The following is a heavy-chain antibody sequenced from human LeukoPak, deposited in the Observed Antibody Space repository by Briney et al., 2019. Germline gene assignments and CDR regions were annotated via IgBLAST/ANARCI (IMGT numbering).Heavy chain of an antibody. D-gene: IGHD3-10*01. V-gene: IGHV5-51*01. Sequence: GESLQISCKGSGYSFTSYWIGWVRQLPGKGLEWMGIIYPGDSDTRYSPSFQGQVTISADKSISTAYLQWSSLKASDTAMYYCARRSSLWFGPGDYWGQGTLVTVSS. J-gene: IGHJ4*02. CDR1: GYSFTSYW. CDR2: IYPGDSDT. CDR3: ARRSSLWFGPGDY.